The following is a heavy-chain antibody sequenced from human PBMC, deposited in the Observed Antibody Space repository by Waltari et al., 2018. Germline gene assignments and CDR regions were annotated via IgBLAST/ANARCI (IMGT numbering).Heavy chain of an antibody. CDR2: IYSSGTT. D-gene: IGHD3-10*01. V-gene: IGHV4-61*02. CDR3: VRDWGGDDSGSV. J-gene: IGHJ4*02. CDR1: GVSISSGTYY. Sequence: QVPLRESGPRLVKPSQTLSLTCTVSGVSISSGTYYWSWIRQSAVRGLEWIGRIYSSGTTKYNPSLKSRVSISIDRSKNQFFVRLTSATAADSAIYYCVRDWGGDDSGSVWGRGAPVTVSS.